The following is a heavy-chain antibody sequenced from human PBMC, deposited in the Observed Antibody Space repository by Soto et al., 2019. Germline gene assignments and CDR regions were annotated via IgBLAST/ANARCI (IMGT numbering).Heavy chain of an antibody. CDR2: INPNSGGT. V-gene: IGHV1-2*02. J-gene: IGHJ3*02. Sequence: GASVKVSCKASGYTFTGYYMHWVRQAPGQGLEWMGWINPNSGGTNYAQKFQGRVTMTRDTSINTAYMELSRLRSDDTAVYYCASYDFWSGRGAFDIWGQGTMVTVSS. D-gene: IGHD3-3*01. CDR3: ASYDFWSGRGAFDI. CDR1: GYTFTGYY.